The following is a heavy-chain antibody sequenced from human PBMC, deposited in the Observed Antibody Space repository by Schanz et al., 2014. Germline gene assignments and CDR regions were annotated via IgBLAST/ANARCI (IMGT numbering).Heavy chain of an antibody. CDR3: ARGRTFDY. J-gene: IGHJ4*02. Sequence: QVQLEQSGAEVKKPGASVKVSCKASGGTFNSYTINWVRQAPGQGLEWLGWMNPNSGNPGFAQKFRGRVTMTRNTSMSTAYIELHILTSEDTAVYYCARGRTFDYWGQGTLXTVSS. V-gene: IGHV1-8*02. CDR1: GGTFNSYT. CDR2: MNPNSGNP.